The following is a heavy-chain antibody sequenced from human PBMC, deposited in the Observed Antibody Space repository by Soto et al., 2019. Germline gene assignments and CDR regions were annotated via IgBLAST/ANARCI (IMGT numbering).Heavy chain of an antibody. D-gene: IGHD3-22*01. J-gene: IGHJ5*01. CDR1: GYNFPGYW. CDR2: IAPADSYT. CDR3: VRVPIGHSDDSGYSDS. Sequence: PGESLKISCTASGYNFPGYWIGWVRQMPGKGLEWMGRIAPADSYTNYSPSFHGHVTMYVDRSTITAYLQWGSLQASDTAMYYCVRVPIGHSDDSGYSDSWGQGTQVTVSS. V-gene: IGHV5-10-1*01.